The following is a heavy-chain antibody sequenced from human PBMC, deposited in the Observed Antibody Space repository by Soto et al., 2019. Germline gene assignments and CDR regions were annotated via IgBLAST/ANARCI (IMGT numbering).Heavy chain of an antibody. CDR3: AKNQGVELVPLATVDWFDP. CDR1: GFTFDDYA. D-gene: IGHD1-26*01. CDR2: ISWNSGSI. J-gene: IGHJ5*02. Sequence: GGSLRLSCAASGFTFDDYAMHWVRQAPGKGLEWVSGISWNSGSIGYADSVKGRFTISRDNAKNSLYLQMNNLSAEDTAVYHCAKNQGVELVPLATVDWFDPWGQGSVVTVSS. V-gene: IGHV3-9*01.